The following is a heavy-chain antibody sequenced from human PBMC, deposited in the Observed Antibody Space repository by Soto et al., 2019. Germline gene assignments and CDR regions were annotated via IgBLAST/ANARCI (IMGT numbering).Heavy chain of an antibody. D-gene: IGHD3-10*01. CDR3: ARGFRQYYYGSGSYPDDDY. CDR2: ISSSSSYI. J-gene: IGHJ4*02. CDR1: GFTFSSYS. V-gene: IGHV3-21*01. Sequence: GSLRLSCAASGFTFSSYSMNWVRQAPGKGLEWVSSISSSSSYIYYADSVKGRFTISRDNAKNSLYLQMNSLRAEDTAVYYCARGFRQYYYGSGSYPDDDYWGQGTLVTVSS.